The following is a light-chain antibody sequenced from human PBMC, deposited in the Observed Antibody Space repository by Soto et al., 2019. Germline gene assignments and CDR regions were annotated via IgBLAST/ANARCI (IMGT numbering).Light chain of an antibody. J-gene: IGKJ1*01. V-gene: IGKV1-5*01. CDR1: QSIGRW. CDR2: DAS. Sequence: DIQMTQSPSTLSASVGDRVSITCRSSQSIGRWLAWFQQNPGKAPRLLIYDASNLQSGVPSRFSGNGSGTQFTLTIHGLQPDDFATYYCQQYSAYPWTFGQGSKVEIK. CDR3: QQYSAYPWT.